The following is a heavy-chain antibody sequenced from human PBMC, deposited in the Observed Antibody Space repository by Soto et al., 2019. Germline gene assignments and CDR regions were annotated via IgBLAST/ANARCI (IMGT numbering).Heavy chain of an antibody. V-gene: IGHV5-51*01. J-gene: IGHJ6*03. D-gene: IGHD1-1*01. Sequence: PGESLKISCKGSGYSFTSYWIGWVRQMPGKGLEWMGIIYPGDSDTRYSPSFQGQVTISADKSISTAYLQWSSLKASDTAMYYCARSIGQLELRIPGTSYYMDVWGKGTTVTVSS. CDR2: IYPGDSDT. CDR1: GYSFTSYW. CDR3: ARSIGQLELRIPGTSYYMDV.